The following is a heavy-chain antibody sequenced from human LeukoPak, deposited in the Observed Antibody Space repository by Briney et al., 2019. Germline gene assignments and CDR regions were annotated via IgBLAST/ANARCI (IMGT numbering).Heavy chain of an antibody. V-gene: IGHV3-11*01. D-gene: IGHD3-10*01. CDR1: GFTFSDYY. CDR2: ISSSGSSI. Sequence: GGSLRLSCAASGFTFSDYYMSWIRQAPGKGLEWVSYISSSGSSIYYADSVKGRFTISRDNAKNSLYLQMNSLRAEDTAVYYCGMVRGVIWFDPWGQGTLVTVSS. J-gene: IGHJ5*02. CDR3: GMVRGVIWFDP.